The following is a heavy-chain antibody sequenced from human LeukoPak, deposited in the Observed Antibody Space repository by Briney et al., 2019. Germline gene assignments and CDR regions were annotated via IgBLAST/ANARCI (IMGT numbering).Heavy chain of an antibody. CDR2: INHSGST. Sequence: SETLSLTCAVYGGSFSGYYWSWIRQPPGKGLEWIGEINHSGSTNYNPSLKSRVTISVDTSKNQFSLKLSSVTAADTAVYHCARLQRYSNGWIDYWGQGTLVTVSS. CDR3: ARLQRYSNGWIDY. CDR1: GGSFSGYY. J-gene: IGHJ4*02. V-gene: IGHV4-34*01. D-gene: IGHD6-19*01.